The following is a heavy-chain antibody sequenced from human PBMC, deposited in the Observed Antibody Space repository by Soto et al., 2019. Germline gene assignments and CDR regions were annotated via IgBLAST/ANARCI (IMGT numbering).Heavy chain of an antibody. J-gene: IGHJ6*02. CDR1: GFTVSSHY. V-gene: IGHV3-53*01. CDR3: AREVFCSSSSCQVRYGMDV. D-gene: IGHD2-2*01. Sequence: GGSLRLSCAPSGFTVSSHYMSWVRQTPGKGLEWVSVINSGGSTYYADSVKGRFTISRDHSRNTLYLQMNSLRVEDTAVYYCAREVFCSSSSCQVRYGMDVWGQGTTVTVSS. CDR2: INSGGST.